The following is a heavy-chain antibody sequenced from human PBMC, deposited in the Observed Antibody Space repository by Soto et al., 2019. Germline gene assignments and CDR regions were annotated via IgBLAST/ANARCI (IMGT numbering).Heavy chain of an antibody. CDR1: GGTFSSYT. CDR3: AVSIAARPDRVFFIDY. CDR2: IIPILGIA. V-gene: IGHV1-69*02. Sequence: SVKVSCKASGGTFSSYTISWVRQAPGQGLEWMGRIIPILGIANYAQKFQGRVTITADKSTSTAYMELSSLRSEDTAVYYCAVSIAARPDRVFFIDYWGQGTLVTVSS. D-gene: IGHD6-6*01. J-gene: IGHJ4*02.